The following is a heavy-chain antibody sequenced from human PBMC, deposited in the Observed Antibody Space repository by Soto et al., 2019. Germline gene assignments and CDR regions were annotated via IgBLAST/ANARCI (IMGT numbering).Heavy chain of an antibody. CDR1: GFSLSTSGVG. CDR2: IYWDDDK. V-gene: IGHV2-5*02. D-gene: IGHD6-13*01. Sequence: QITLKESGPTLVKPTQTLTLTCTFSGFSLSTSGVGMGWIRQPPGKALEWLALIYWDDDKRYSPSLKSRLTITKDTSKNQVVLIVTNMDPVDTATYYCAHRSSSWGWFDPWGQGTLVTVSS. J-gene: IGHJ5*02. CDR3: AHRSSSWGWFDP.